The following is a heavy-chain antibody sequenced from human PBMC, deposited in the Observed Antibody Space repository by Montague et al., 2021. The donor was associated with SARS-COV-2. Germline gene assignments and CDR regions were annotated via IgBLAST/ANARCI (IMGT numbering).Heavy chain of an antibody. CDR3: AREGLSGSYYGFLDY. Sequence: SLRLSCAASGITFSSYAMRWVRQAPGKGLEWVAVISYDGSNKYYADPVKGRFTISRGNSKNTLYLQMNSLRAEDTAVYYCAREGLSGSYYGFLDYWGQGTLVTVSS. J-gene: IGHJ4*02. V-gene: IGHV3-30-3*01. CDR1: GITFSSYA. D-gene: IGHD3-10*01. CDR2: ISYDGSNK.